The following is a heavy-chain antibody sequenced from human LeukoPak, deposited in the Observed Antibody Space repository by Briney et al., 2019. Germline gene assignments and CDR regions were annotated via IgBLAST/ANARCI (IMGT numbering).Heavy chain of an antibody. CDR3: ARDGYYDSSGYVDY. J-gene: IGHJ4*02. CDR2: ISSSGSYI. V-gene: IGHV3-21*01. Sequence: GGSLRLSCAASGFTFSSCTMNWVRQAPGKGLEWVSSISSSGSYIYYTDSVKGRFTISRDNAKNSLYLQMNSLRAEDTAVYYCARDGYYDSSGYVDYWGQGTLVTVSS. CDR1: GFTFSSCT. D-gene: IGHD3-22*01.